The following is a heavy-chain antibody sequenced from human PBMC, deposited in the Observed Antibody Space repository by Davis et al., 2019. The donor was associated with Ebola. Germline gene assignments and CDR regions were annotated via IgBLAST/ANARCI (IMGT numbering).Heavy chain of an antibody. V-gene: IGHV3-72*01. CDR3: ARAASYRNYYYMDV. Sequence: PGGSLRLSCAASGFTLSDHYMDWVRQAPGKGLEWVGRTRNKAKSYTTEYAASVKGRFSISRDDSKNSLYLQMNSLKTEDTAVYHCARAASYRNYYYMDVWGKGTTVTVSS. CDR2: TRNKAKSYTT. D-gene: IGHD3-10*01. CDR1: GFTLSDHY. J-gene: IGHJ6*03.